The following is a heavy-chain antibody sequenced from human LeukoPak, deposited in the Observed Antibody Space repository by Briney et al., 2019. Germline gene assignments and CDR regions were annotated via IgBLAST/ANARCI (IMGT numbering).Heavy chain of an antibody. CDR2: MYYSGST. Sequence: TSETLSLTCSVSGAFISNYYWSWIRQPPGKGLEWIGYMYYSGSTNYNPSLKSRVTISVDTSKNQFSLKLSSVTAADTAVYYCAREVRGGYAFDIWGQGTMVTVSS. CDR3: AREVRGGYAFDI. CDR1: GAFISNYY. J-gene: IGHJ3*02. D-gene: IGHD3-10*01. V-gene: IGHV4-59*12.